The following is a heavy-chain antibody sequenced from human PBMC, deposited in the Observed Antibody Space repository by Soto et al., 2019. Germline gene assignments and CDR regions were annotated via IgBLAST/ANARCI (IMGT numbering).Heavy chain of an antibody. CDR2: IYYSGST. V-gene: IGHV4-59*01. CDR3: TRVGGYYGDYPNFDY. D-gene: IGHD4-17*01. Sequence: SETLSLTCSVSGSSIRPYYWSWIRQPPGKGLEWIGNIYYSGSTNYNPSLKTRVMMSEASSKNQVSLRLDSVTAADTAVYYCTRVGGYYGDYPNFDYWGQGALVTVSS. CDR1: GSSIRPYY. J-gene: IGHJ4*02.